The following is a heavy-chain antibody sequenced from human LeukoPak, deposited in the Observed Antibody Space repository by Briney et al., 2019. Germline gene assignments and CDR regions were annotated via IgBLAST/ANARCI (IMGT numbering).Heavy chain of an antibody. CDR3: AREGALGGVVDY. CDR1: GFTFSSYS. D-gene: IGHD3-16*01. J-gene: IGHJ4*02. Sequence: GGSLRLSCAASGFTFSSYSMNWVRQAPGKGLEWVSYISSSGSTIYYADSVKGRFTISRDNAKNSLYLQMNSLRAEDTAVYYCAREGALGGVVDYWGQGTLVTVSS. V-gene: IGHV3-48*04. CDR2: ISSSGSTI.